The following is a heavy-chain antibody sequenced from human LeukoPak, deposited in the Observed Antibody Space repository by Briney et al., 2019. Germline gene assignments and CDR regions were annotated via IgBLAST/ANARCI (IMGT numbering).Heavy chain of an antibody. J-gene: IGHJ5*02. CDR1: GLTFSSYA. CDR2: ISYDGSNK. V-gene: IGHV3-30-3*01. CDR3: ARDTYCSGGSCPASEFDP. D-gene: IGHD2-15*01. Sequence: PGRSLRLSCAASGLTFSSYAMHWVRQAPGKGLVWVAVISYDGSNKYYADSVKGRFTISRDNSKNTLYLQMNSLRAEDTAVYYCARDTYCSGGSCPASEFDPWGQGTLVTVSS.